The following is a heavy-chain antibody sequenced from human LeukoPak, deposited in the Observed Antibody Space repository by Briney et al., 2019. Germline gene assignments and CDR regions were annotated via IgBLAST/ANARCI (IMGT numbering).Heavy chain of an antibody. CDR2: INPSGGST. V-gene: IGHV1-46*01. D-gene: IGHD2-2*01. CDR3: ARDLAGRQLPQDYYYYYGMDV. CDR1: GYTFTSYY. Sequence: ASVTVSCMASGYTFTSYYMHWVRQAPGQGLEWMGLINPSGGSTNYAQKFQGRVTMTRDTSTSTVYMELSSLRSEDTAVYYCARDLAGRQLPQDYYYYYGMDVWGKGTTVTVSS. J-gene: IGHJ6*04.